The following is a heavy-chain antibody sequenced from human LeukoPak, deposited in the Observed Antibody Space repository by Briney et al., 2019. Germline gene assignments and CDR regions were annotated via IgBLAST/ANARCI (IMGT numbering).Heavy chain of an antibody. J-gene: IGHJ4*02. V-gene: IGHV3-7*01. CDR3: ARPVNRLFLF. D-gene: IGHD2-21*01. CDR2: IREDGGQT. Sequence: GGSLRLSCVGSGFSLSADWMTWVRQAQGTGLEWVARIREDGGQTYYVDSVKGRFTISRDNAKNSLYLQMNNLRAEDTAVYFCARPVNRLFLFWGPGTLVTVSS. CDR1: GFSLSADW.